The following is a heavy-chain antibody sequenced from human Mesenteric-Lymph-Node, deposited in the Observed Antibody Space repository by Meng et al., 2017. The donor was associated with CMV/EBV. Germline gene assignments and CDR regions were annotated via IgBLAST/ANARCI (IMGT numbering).Heavy chain of an antibody. D-gene: IGHD6-19*01. CDR2: IYYSGDS. Sequence: SETLSLTCTVSGGSISSSSYYWGWIRQPPGKGLEWIGYIYYSGDSNSNPSLKSRVTISLDTSKNQFSLRLRSVTAADTAVYYCARMLSRGWYGTFGSADYWGQGTLVTVSS. CDR1: GGSISSSSYY. CDR3: ARMLSRGWYGTFGSADY. V-gene: IGHV4-61*05. J-gene: IGHJ4*02.